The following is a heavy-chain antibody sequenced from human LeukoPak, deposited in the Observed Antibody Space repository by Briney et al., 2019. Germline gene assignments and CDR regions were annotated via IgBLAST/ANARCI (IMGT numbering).Heavy chain of an antibody. D-gene: IGHD6-25*01. CDR1: GYTFTCYY. J-gene: IGHJ3*01. CDR3: ARCGRGRPCDAFDV. CDR2: INTNSGGT. Sequence: ASVKVSCKASGYTFTCYYMNWVRQAPGQGLEWRGWINTNSGGTNYAQKVQGRVTMTSDTSISTAYMELSRLRSDDTAVYYCARCGRGRPCDAFDVWGQGTMVTVSS. V-gene: IGHV1-2*02.